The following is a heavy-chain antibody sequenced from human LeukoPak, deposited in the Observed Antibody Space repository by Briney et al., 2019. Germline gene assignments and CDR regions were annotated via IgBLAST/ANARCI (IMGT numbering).Heavy chain of an antibody. CDR3: ARDEYVGSSWHVGY. J-gene: IGHJ4*02. Sequence: GRSLRLSCAASGFTFSSYGMHWVRQAPGKGLEWVAVISYDGSNKYYADSVKGRFTISRDNSKNTLYLQMNSLRAEDTAVYYCARDEYVGSSWHVGYWGQGTLVTVSS. D-gene: IGHD6-13*01. CDR1: GFTFSSYG. CDR2: ISYDGSNK. V-gene: IGHV3-30*03.